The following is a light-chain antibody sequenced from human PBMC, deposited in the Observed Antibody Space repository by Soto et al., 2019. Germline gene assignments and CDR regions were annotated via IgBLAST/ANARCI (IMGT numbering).Light chain of an antibody. J-gene: IGKJ5*01. CDR2: GAS. V-gene: IGKV3-15*01. Sequence: EVVLTQSPATLSVSPWEIATLSCRASQSVSSKLAWYQQKPGQAPRLLIYGASTRATGIPARFSGSGSGTDFTLTISSLEPEDFAVHYCQQYNNSPITFGQGTRLEIK. CDR3: QQYNNSPIT. CDR1: QSVSSK.